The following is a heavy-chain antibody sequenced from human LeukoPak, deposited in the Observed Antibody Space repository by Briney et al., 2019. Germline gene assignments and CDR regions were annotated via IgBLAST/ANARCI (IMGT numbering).Heavy chain of an antibody. V-gene: IGHV3-30-3*01. Sequence: GGSLRLSCAASKFTFSTFAMHWVRQAPGKGLEWVALTSSDGSSKYYTDSVKGRFTISRDNSKNSLYLQMNSLRTEDTALYHCAKDRGWYDYWGRGTLVTVSS. J-gene: IGHJ4*02. CDR2: TSSDGSSK. CDR3: AKDRGWYDY. D-gene: IGHD6-19*01. CDR1: KFTFSTFA.